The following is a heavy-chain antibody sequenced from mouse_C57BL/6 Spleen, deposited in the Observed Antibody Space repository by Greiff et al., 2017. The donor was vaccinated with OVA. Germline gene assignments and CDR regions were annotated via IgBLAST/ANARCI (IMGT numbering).Heavy chain of an antibody. V-gene: IGHV1-52*01. CDR2: IDPSDSET. D-gene: IGHD1-1*01. CDR1: GYTFTSYW. CDR3: ARNALYGESAMDY. J-gene: IGHJ4*01. Sequence: VQLQQSGAELVRPGSSVKLSCKASGYTFTSYWMHWVKQRPIQGLEWIGNIDPSDSETHYNQKFKDKATLTVDKSSSTAYMQLSSLTSEDSAVYYCARNALYGESAMDYWGQGTSVTVSS.